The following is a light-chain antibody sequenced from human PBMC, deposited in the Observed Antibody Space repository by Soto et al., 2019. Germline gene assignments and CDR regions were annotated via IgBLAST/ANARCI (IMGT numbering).Light chain of an antibody. CDR3: QQYGSSPET. J-gene: IGKJ1*01. CDR1: QSVRSN. V-gene: IGKV3-15*01. Sequence: EIVMTQSPATLSVSPGERATLSCRASQSVRSNLAWYQQKPGQAPRLLIYGASTRATGIPARFSGSGSGTDFTLTISRLEPEDFAVYYCQQYGSSPETLGQGTKVDIK. CDR2: GAS.